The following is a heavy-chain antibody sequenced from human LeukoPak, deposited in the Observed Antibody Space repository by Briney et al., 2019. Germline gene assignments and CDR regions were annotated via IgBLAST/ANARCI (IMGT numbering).Heavy chain of an antibody. CDR1: GYTLTELS. J-gene: IGHJ4*02. Sequence: ASVKVSCKVSGYTLTELSMHWVRQAPGKGLAWMGGFYPEDGETIYAQKFQGRVTMTEDTSTDTAYMELSSLRSEDTAVYYCATGGPYYYDSSGYHPNFDYWGQGTLVTVSS. CDR3: ATGGPYYYDSSGYHPNFDY. V-gene: IGHV1-24*01. CDR2: FYPEDGET. D-gene: IGHD3-22*01.